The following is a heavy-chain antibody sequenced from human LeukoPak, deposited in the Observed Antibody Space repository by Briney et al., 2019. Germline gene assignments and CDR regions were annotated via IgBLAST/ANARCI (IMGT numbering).Heavy chain of an antibody. J-gene: IGHJ4*02. CDR1: GFTFSSYS. CDR3: ARGPASGWSDY. D-gene: IGHD6-19*01. CDR2: ISSSSSYI. V-gene: IGHV3-21*01. Sequence: GGSLRLSCAASGFTFSSYSMNWVRQAPGKGLEWVSSISSSSSYIYYADSVKGRFTISRDNAKNSLYLQMNSLRAEDTAVYYRARGPASGWSDYWGQGTLVTVSS.